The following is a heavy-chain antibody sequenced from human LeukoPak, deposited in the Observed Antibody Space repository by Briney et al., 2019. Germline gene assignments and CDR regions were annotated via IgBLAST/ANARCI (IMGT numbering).Heavy chain of an antibody. D-gene: IGHD5-24*01. CDR3: ARDLDDYNGLPPFFQH. CDR1: GFTFSNYA. J-gene: IGHJ1*01. Sequence: GGSLRLSCVVSGFTFSNYAMSWVRQAPGKGLEWVSTVSGGGSTTYSADSVKGRFTISRDNSKNTLYLQMNSLRAEDTAVYYCARDLDDYNGLPPFFQHWGQGTLVIVSS. V-gene: IGHV3-23*01. CDR2: VSGGGSTT.